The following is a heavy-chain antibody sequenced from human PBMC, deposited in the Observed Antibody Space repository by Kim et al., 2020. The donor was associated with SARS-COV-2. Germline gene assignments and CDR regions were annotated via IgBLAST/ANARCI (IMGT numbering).Heavy chain of an antibody. J-gene: IGHJ5*02. Sequence: VDSVKGRFTISRDNAKNSLYLQMNSLRAEDTAVYYCARDLDYGDYNWFDPWGQGTLVTVSS. V-gene: IGHV3-7*01. CDR3: ARDLDYGDYNWFDP. D-gene: IGHD4-17*01.